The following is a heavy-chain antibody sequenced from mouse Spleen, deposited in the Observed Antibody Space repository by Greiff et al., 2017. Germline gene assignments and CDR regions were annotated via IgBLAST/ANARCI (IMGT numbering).Heavy chain of an antibody. CDR3: TRSPHEGYTRYAMDY. V-gene: IGHV1-5*01. J-gene: IGHJ4*01. D-gene: IGHD2-3*01. CDR1: GYTFTSYW. CDR2: IYPGNSDT. Sequence: EVQLQQSGTVLARPGASVKMSCKTSGYTFTSYWMHWVKQRPGQGLEWIGAIYPGNSDTSYNQKFKGKAKLTAVTSASTAYMELSSLTNEDSAVYYCTRSPHEGYTRYAMDYWGQGTSVTVSS.